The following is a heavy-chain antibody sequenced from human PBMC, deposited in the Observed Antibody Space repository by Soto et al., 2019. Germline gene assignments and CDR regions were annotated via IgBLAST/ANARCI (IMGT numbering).Heavy chain of an antibody. Sequence: EVPLVESGGGLVQPGRSLRLSCAASGFTFDDYAMHWVRQAPGKGLEWVSGISWNSGSIGYADSVKGRFTISRDNAKNSLYLQMNSLRAEDTALYYCAKGRKGGYYDSSGVDLFDYWGQGTLVTVSS. CDR1: GFTFDDYA. CDR2: ISWNSGSI. CDR3: AKGRKGGYYDSSGVDLFDY. J-gene: IGHJ4*02. V-gene: IGHV3-9*01. D-gene: IGHD3-22*01.